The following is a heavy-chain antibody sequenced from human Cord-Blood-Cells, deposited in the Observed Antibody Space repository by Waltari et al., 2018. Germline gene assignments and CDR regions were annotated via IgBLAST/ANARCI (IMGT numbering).Heavy chain of an antibody. J-gene: IGHJ5*02. CDR1: GGPISSGGYY. Sequence: QVQLQESGPGLVKPSQTLSLTCPVSGGPISSGGYYWSWFRQHPGKGLEWIGYIYYSGITYYNPSLRSRVTISVDASKNQFSLKLSSVTAADTAVYYCARKEYSSSYNWFDPWGQGTLVTVSS. V-gene: IGHV4-31*03. CDR2: IYYSGIT. D-gene: IGHD6-6*01. CDR3: ARKEYSSSYNWFDP.